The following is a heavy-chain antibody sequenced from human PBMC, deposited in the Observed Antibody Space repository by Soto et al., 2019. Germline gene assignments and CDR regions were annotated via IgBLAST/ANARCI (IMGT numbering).Heavy chain of an antibody. CDR3: ARRARPDFYYMDV. CDR1: GFTPSGYA. Sequence: EVQLAESGGGWAQPGGSLRLSCAASGFTPSGYAMDWVRQAPGKGLEYVSGISSNGVGTYYANSVQGRFTISRDNSKNTVYLQMGSLRPEDMAVYYCARRARPDFYYMDVWGKGTTVTVSS. J-gene: IGHJ6*03. D-gene: IGHD6-6*01. CDR2: ISSNGVGT. V-gene: IGHV3-64*01.